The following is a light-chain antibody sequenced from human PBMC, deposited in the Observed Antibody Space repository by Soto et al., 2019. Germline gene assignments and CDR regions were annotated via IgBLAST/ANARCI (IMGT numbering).Light chain of an antibody. CDR3: QHSHSHPRT. J-gene: IGKJ1*01. CDR2: AAS. CDR1: QSIATY. V-gene: IGKV1-39*01. Sequence: DIQMTQSPSSLSTSVGDRVTITCRASQSIATYLNWYQQKPGKAPKLLIYAASSLQSGVPSRFSGSGSGTDFPLTISTLQPEDFATYYCQHSHSHPRTFGQGTKVEIK.